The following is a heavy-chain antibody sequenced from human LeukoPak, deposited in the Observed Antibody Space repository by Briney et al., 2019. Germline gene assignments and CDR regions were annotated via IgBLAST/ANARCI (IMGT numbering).Heavy chain of an antibody. J-gene: IGHJ4*02. D-gene: IGHD3-3*01. Sequence: PSETLSLTCSVSGGSISSSSYYWSWIRQPAGKGLEWIGRIYTSGSTNYNPSLKSRVTMSVDTSKNQFSLKLSSVTAADTAVYYCARSHGDFWSGYQYYFDYWGQGTLVTVSS. CDR1: GGSISSSSYY. CDR3: ARSHGDFWSGYQYYFDY. V-gene: IGHV4-61*02. CDR2: IYTSGST.